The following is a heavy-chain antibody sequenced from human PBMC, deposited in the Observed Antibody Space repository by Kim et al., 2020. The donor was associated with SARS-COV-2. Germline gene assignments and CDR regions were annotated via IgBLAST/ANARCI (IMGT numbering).Heavy chain of an antibody. D-gene: IGHD5-18*01. CDR1: GGSISSSSYY. J-gene: IGHJ4*02. V-gene: IGHV4-39*01. CDR3: AGLRDGYGRN. Sequence: SETLSLTCTVSGGSISSSSYYWGWIRQPPGKGLEWIGSIYYSGSTYYNPSLKSRVTISVDTSKNQFSLKLSSVTAADTAVYYCAGLRDGYGRNWGQGTLVTVSS. CDR2: IYYSGST.